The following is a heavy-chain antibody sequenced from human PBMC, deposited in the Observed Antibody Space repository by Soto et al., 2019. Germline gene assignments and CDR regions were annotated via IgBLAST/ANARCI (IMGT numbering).Heavy chain of an antibody. Sequence: SVKVSCKASGGTFSSYSISWVRQAPGQGLEWMGGIIPIFGTANYAQKFQGRVTITADESTSAAYMELSSLRSEDTAVYCCAIEYSSSPPYYPIGYWGQGTLVTVSS. CDR2: IIPIFGTA. D-gene: IGHD6-6*01. CDR3: AIEYSSSPPYYPIGY. V-gene: IGHV1-69*13. J-gene: IGHJ4*02. CDR1: GGTFSSYS.